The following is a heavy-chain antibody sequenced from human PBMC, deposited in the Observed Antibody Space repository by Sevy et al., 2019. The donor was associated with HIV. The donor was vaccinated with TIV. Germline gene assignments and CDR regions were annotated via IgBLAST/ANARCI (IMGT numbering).Heavy chain of an antibody. CDR2: ISSSGSTI. J-gene: IGHJ6*02. Sequence: GGCLRLSCAASGFTFSDYYMSWIRQAPGKGLEWVSYISSSGSTIYYADSVKGRFTISRDNAKNSLYLQMNSLRAEDTAVYYCARALGSGIGEYYYYYYGMDVWGQGTTVTVSS. CDR1: GFTFSDYY. CDR3: ARALGSGIGEYYYYYYGMDV. V-gene: IGHV3-11*01. D-gene: IGHD3-10*01.